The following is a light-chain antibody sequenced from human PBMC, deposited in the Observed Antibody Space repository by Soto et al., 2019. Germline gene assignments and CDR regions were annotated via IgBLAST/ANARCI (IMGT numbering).Light chain of an antibody. V-gene: IGKV3-20*01. CDR1: QSVSSSY. Sequence: ENVLTQSPGTLSLSPGERATLSCRARQSVSSSYLAWYQQKPGQAPRLLIYGASTRATGIPDRFSGSGSGTDFTLTISRLEPEDLAVYYCQQYGSSPLITVGQGTRLEIK. CDR3: QQYGSSPLIT. CDR2: GAS. J-gene: IGKJ5*01.